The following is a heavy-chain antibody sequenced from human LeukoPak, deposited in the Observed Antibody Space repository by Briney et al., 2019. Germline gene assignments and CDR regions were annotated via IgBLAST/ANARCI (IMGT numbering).Heavy chain of an antibody. V-gene: IGHV4-28*01. J-gene: IGHJ2*01. CDR3: ARVVSQAAPDWYMDV. Sequence: SETLSLTCDVSGYAIGSSHYWGWIRQPPGRGLQWIGHVNFPGTSAYNASLRNRVTISIEASKNRFSLRLTSVTAADAAIYYCARVVSQAAPDWYMDVWGRGTVVIVSS. CDR1: GYAIGSSHY. D-gene: IGHD2-21*01. CDR2: VNFPGTS.